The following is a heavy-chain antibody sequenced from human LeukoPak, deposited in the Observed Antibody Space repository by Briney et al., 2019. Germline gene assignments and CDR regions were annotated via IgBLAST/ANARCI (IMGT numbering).Heavy chain of an antibody. D-gene: IGHD3-10*01. CDR2: IRYDGSNN. CDR3: ARVPRWFGELLVSDY. V-gene: IGHV3-30*02. CDR1: GFTFSSYG. Sequence: PGGSLRLSCAASGFTFSSYGMHWVRQAPGKGLEWVAFIRYDGSNNYYADSVKGRFTISRDNSKNTLYLQMNRLRAEDTAVYYCARVPRWFGELLVSDYWGQGTLVTVSS. J-gene: IGHJ4*02.